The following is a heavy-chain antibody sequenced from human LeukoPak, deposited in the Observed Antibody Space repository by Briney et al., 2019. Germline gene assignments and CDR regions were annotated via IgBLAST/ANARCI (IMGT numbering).Heavy chain of an antibody. CDR2: SDQNGRDI. Sequence: AGSLRLSCAASGFTRSSYWMSWVRQAPGKGLEWLAYSDQNGRDISYLDSVKGRFTIARDNAKNLIILRMNGLRAEDSAVYYCARGPGRSGVNCWGQGTLVTVSS. V-gene: IGHV3-7*01. CDR1: GFTRSSYW. J-gene: IGHJ4*02. CDR3: ARGPGRSGVNC. D-gene: IGHD3-10*01.